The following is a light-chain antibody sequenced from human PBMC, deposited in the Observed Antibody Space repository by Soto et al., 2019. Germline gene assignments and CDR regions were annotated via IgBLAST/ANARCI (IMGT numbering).Light chain of an antibody. V-gene: IGKV1-39*01. Sequence: DIPMTQSPSSLSASVGDRVTITCRSSQRIGNYLNWYQNKLGKGPRLLIYAASSLQSGVPSRFSRAGSGTNFTLTISSPQPEDFATYYCQQSYTALVFTFGPGTKV. CDR2: AAS. CDR1: QRIGNY. J-gene: IGKJ3*01. CDR3: QQSYTALVFT.